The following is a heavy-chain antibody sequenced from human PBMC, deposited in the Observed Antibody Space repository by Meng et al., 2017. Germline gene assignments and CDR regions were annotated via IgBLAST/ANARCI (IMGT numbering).Heavy chain of an antibody. D-gene: IGHD4/OR15-4a*01. CDR3: ARDNGANGFDY. V-gene: IGHV7-4-1*02. J-gene: IGHJ4*02. Sequence: QVQLVQSGSWLKKSEASVKVSCKASGYTFTSYGMNWVRQAPGQGLEWMGWINTNTGNPTYAQGFTGRFVFSLDTSVSTAYLQISSLEAEDTAVYFCARDNGANGFDYWGQGTLVTVSS. CDR2: INTNTGNP. CDR1: GYTFTSYG.